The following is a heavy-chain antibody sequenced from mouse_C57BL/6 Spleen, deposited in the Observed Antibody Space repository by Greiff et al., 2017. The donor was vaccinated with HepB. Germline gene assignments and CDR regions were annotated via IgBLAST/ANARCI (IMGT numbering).Heavy chain of an antibody. CDR1: GFTFSDYY. CDR2: INYDGSST. V-gene: IGHV5-16*01. CDR3: ARDPGNYGSRMYFDV. D-gene: IGHD1-1*01. J-gene: IGHJ1*03. Sequence: EVHLVESEGGLVQPGSSMKLSCTASGFTFSDYYMAWVRQVPEKGLEWVANINYDGSSTYYLDSLKSRFIISRDNAKNILYLQMSSLKSEDTATYYCARDPGNYGSRMYFDVWGTGTTGTVSS.